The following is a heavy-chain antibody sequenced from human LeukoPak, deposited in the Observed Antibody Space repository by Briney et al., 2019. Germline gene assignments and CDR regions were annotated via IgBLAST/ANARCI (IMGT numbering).Heavy chain of an antibody. J-gene: IGHJ5*02. Sequence: SETLSLTCTVFGGSISSGGYYWSWIRQHPGKGLEWIGYIYYSGSTYYNPSLKSRVTISVDTSKNQFSLKLSSVTAADTAVYYCARGGTTVAGTFWFDPWGQGTLVTVSS. CDR3: ARGGTTVAGTFWFDP. D-gene: IGHD6-19*01. CDR1: GGSISSGGYY. V-gene: IGHV4-31*03. CDR2: IYYSGST.